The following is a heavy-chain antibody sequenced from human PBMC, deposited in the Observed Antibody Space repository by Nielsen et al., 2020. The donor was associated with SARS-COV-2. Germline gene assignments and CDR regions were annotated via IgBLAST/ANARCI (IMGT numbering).Heavy chain of an antibody. J-gene: IGHJ4*02. D-gene: IGHD2-2*01. CDR1: GGSISSSSYY. V-gene: IGHV4-39*01. CDR2: IYYSGST. CDR3: ARERDIVVVPAAFDY. Sequence: GSLRLSCTVSGGSISSSSYYWGWIRQPPGKGLEWIGSIYYSGSTYYNPSLKSRVTISVDTSKNQFSLKLSSVTAADTAVYYCARERDIVVVPAAFDYWGQGTLVTVSS.